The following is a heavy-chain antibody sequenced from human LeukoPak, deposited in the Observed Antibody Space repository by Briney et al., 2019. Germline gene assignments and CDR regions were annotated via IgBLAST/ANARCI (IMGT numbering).Heavy chain of an antibody. J-gene: IGHJ4*02. Sequence: SQTLSLTCTVSGASFSSGDQYWNWIRQSPGKGLEWIGSIHPSGTLYNNPSLESRVTMSMDTSKNQFSLNLNSVTAADTAVYFCSRGLDSRKLGYWGQGTLVTVSS. D-gene: IGHD3-22*01. CDR3: SRGLDSRKLGY. CDR2: IHPSGTL. CDR1: GASFSSGDQY. V-gene: IGHV4-31*03.